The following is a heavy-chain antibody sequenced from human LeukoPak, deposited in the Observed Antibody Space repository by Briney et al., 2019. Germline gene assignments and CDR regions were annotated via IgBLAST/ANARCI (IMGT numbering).Heavy chain of an antibody. CDR3: AKDHSSSWYYFDY. CDR1: GFTFSSYA. J-gene: IGHJ4*02. V-gene: IGHV3-23*01. CDR2: ISGSGGST. Sequence: GGSLRLSCAASGFTFSSYAMSWVRQAPGKGLEWVSAISGSGGSTYYADSVKGRFTISRDNSKNMLYLQMNSLRAEDTAVYYCAKDHSSSWYYFDYWGQGTLVTVSS. D-gene: IGHD6-13*01.